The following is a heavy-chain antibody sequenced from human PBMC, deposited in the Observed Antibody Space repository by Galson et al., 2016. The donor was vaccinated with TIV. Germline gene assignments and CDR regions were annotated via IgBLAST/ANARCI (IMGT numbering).Heavy chain of an antibody. J-gene: IGHJ6*02. CDR3: ARERRFCGNECYLYYYYGMDV. D-gene: IGHD2-21*01. V-gene: IGHV3-66*02. CDR2: ISSDGTT. CDR1: GFTVGDNY. Sequence: SLRLSCAASGFTVGDNYMTWVRQAPGKGLEWVSLISSDGTTSFADSVRGRFTVSRDNSKNTLYPQMKSLRVEDTALYFCARERRFCGNECYLYYYYGMDVWGQGTSVTVSS.